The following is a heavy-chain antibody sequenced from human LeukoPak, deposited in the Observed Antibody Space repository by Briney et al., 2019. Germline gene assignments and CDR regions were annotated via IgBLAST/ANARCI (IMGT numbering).Heavy chain of an antibody. CDR3: ATRSSGP. Sequence: PGGSLRLSCTASGFTFSSYGLNWVRQAPGKGLEWVSAISGSGGSTYYADSVKGRFTISRDNSKNTLYLQMNSLRAEDTAVYYCATRSSGPWGQGTLVTVSS. CDR2: ISGSGGST. CDR1: GFTFSSYG. J-gene: IGHJ5*02. V-gene: IGHV3-23*01. D-gene: IGHD3-10*01.